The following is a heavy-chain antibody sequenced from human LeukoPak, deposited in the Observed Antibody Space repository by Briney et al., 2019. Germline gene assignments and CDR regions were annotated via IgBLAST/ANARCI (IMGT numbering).Heavy chain of an antibody. D-gene: IGHD3-3*01. CDR1: GYTFTGYY. CDR2: INPNSGGT. Sequence: ASVKVSCKASGYTFTGYYMHWVRQAPGQGLEWMGWINPNSGGTNYAQKFQGWVTMTRDTAISTAYMELSSLRTDDTAVYYCASTRLVRFLASSYYAFDIWGKGTMVTVS. J-gene: IGHJ3*02. V-gene: IGHV1-2*04. CDR3: ASTRLVRFLASSYYAFDI.